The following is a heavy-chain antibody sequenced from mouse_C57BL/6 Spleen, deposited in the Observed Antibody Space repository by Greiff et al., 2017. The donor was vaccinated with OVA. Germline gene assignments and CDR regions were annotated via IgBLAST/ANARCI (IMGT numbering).Heavy chain of an antibody. CDR1: GFTFSNYW. D-gene: IGHD2-5*01. Sequence: EVQLVESGGGLVQPGGSMKLSCVASGFTFSNYWMNWVRPSPEKGLEWVAQIRLKSDNYATHYAESVKGRFTISRDDSKSSVYLQMNNLRAEDTGIYYCTGETIVRLRYAMDYWGQGTSVTVSS. J-gene: IGHJ4*01. V-gene: IGHV6-3*01. CDR2: IRLKSDNYAT. CDR3: TGETIVRLRYAMDY.